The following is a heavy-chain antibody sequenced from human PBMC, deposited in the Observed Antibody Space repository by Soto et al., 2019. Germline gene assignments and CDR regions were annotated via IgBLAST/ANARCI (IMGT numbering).Heavy chain of an antibody. D-gene: IGHD2-15*01. CDR2: IYYSGST. CDR1: GGSISSGDYY. J-gene: IGHJ4*02. V-gene: IGHV4-30-4*01. CDR3: ARDTCSGGSCYGIDY. Sequence: PSETLSLTCTVSGGSISSGDYYWSWIRQPPGKGLEWIGYIYYSGSTCYNPSLKSRVTISVDTSKNQFSLKLSSVTAAGTAVYYCARDTCSGGSCYGIDYWGQGTLVTVSS.